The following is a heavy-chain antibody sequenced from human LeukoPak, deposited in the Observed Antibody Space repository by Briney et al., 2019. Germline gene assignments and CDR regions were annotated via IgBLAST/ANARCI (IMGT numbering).Heavy chain of an antibody. D-gene: IGHD3-9*01. Sequence: GSLRLSCAASGFTFNTFNINWVRQAPGKGLEWVSSITSGGDYIYYADSVKGRFTTSRDNAKNSLSLQLNSLRVEDTAVYYCARGHYDVLAASYKWTPDYWGQGALVTVSS. CDR1: GFTFNTFN. CDR2: ITSGGDYI. J-gene: IGHJ4*02. CDR3: ARGHYDVLAASYKWTPDY. V-gene: IGHV3-21*01.